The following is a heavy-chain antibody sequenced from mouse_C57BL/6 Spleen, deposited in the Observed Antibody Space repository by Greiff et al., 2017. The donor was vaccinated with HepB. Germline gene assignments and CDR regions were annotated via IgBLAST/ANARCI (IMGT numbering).Heavy chain of an antibody. CDR3: ARQVVTTYAMDY. D-gene: IGHD2-2*01. CDR1: GFTFSDYG. CDR2: ISNLAYSI. J-gene: IGHJ4*01. V-gene: IGHV5-15*04. Sequence: EVKLVESGGGLVQPGGSLKLSCAASGFTFSDYGMAWVRQAPRKGPEWVAFISNLAYSIYYADTVTGRFTISRENAKNTLYLEMSSLRSEDTAMYYCARQVVTTYAMDYWGQGTSVTVSS.